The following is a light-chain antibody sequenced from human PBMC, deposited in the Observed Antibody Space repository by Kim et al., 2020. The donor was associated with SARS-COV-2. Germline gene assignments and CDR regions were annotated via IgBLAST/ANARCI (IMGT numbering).Light chain of an antibody. CDR1: QSVSSY. Sequence: SPWERATLSCRASQSVSSYLAWYQQKPGQAPRLLIYDASNRATGIPARFSGSGSGTDFTLTISSLEPEDFAVYYCQQRSNWPPITFGQGTRLEIK. V-gene: IGKV3-11*01. CDR3: QQRSNWPPIT. J-gene: IGKJ5*01. CDR2: DAS.